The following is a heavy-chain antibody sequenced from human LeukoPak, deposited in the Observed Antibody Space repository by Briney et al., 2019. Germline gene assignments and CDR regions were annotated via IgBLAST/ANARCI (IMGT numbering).Heavy chain of an antibody. CDR2: IYYSGST. Sequence: PSETLSLTCAVSGGSISSYYWSWIRQPPEKGLEWIGYIYYSGSTNYNPSLKSRVTISVDTSKNQFSLKLNSVTAADTAVYYCARHAQQLYFDYWGQGTLVTVSS. V-gene: IGHV4-59*08. CDR3: ARHAQQLYFDY. D-gene: IGHD6-13*01. CDR1: GGSISSYY. J-gene: IGHJ4*02.